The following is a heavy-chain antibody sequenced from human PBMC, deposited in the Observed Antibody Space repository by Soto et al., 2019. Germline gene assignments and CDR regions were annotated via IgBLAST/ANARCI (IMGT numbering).Heavy chain of an antibody. CDR1: GGSISSGGYY. V-gene: IGHV4-31*03. Sequence: PSETLSLTCTVSGGSISSGGYYWSWIRQHPGKGLEWIGYIYYSGSTYYNPSLKSRVTISVDTSKNQFSLKLSPMTAADTAVYYCARVFGFGGMDVWGQGTTVTVSS. J-gene: IGHJ6*02. CDR2: IYYSGST. CDR3: ARVFGFGGMDV. D-gene: IGHD3-10*01.